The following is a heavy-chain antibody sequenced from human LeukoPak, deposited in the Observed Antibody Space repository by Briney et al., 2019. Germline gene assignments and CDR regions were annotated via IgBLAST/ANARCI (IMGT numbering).Heavy chain of an antibody. Sequence: ASVKVSCKASGYTFTSYYMHWVRQAPGQGLEWMGIINASGGSTSYAQKFQGRVTMTRDTSTSTVYMELSSLRSEDTAVYYCARELTYYYGSGSSQGIDYWGQGTLVTVSS. D-gene: IGHD3-10*01. V-gene: IGHV1-46*01. CDR1: GYTFTSYY. CDR3: ARELTYYYGSGSSQGIDY. CDR2: INASGGST. J-gene: IGHJ4*02.